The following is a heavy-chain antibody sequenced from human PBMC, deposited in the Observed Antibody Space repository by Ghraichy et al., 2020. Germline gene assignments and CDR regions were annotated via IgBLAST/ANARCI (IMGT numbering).Heavy chain of an antibody. CDR2: INSDGSST. Sequence: GGSLRLSCGASGFTFSSYWMHWVRQAPGKGLVWVSRINSDGSSTSYADSVKGRFTISRDNAKNTLYLQMNSLRAEDTAVYYCARETYYDIPGAFDIWGQGTMVTVSS. D-gene: IGHD3-9*01. CDR1: GFTFSSYW. J-gene: IGHJ3*02. CDR3: ARETYYDIPGAFDI. V-gene: IGHV3-74*01.